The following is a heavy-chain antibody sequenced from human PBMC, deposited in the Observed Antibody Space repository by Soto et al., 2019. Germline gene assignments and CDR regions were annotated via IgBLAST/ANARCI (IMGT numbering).Heavy chain of an antibody. CDR1: GFSLSTSGVG. V-gene: IGHV2-5*02. CDR2: IYWDDDK. Sequence: QITLKESGPTLVKPTQTLTLTCTFSGFSLSTSGVGVGWIRQPPGKALEWLALIYWDDDKRYSPSLKSRLTITKATTKNQVVLTMTNMDTVDTATYYCAHRQLRSLTVGAFDIWGQGTMVTVSS. J-gene: IGHJ3*02. CDR3: AHRQLRSLTVGAFDI. D-gene: IGHD3-3*01.